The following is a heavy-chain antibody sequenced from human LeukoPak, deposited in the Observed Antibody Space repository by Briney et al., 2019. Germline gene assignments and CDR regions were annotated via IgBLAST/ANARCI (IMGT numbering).Heavy chain of an antibody. CDR1: GFTFSSYG. V-gene: IGHV3-33*01. D-gene: IGHD3-22*01. Sequence: GRSLRLSCAASGFTFSSYGMHWVRQAPGKGLEWVAVIWYDGSNKYYADSVKGRFTISRDNSKNTLYLQMNSLRAEDTAVYNCARNNPYYYDSSGVDAFDIWGQGTMVTVSS. J-gene: IGHJ3*02. CDR2: IWYDGSNK. CDR3: ARNNPYYYDSSGVDAFDI.